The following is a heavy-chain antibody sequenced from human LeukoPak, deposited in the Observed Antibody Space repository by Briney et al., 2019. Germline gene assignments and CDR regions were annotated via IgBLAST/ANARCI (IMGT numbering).Heavy chain of an antibody. J-gene: IGHJ4*02. CDR2: ISAYNGNT. D-gene: IGHD5-18*01. V-gene: IGHV1-18*01. Sequence: ASVKVSSKASGYTFTSFGISWVRQAPGQGPEWMGWISAYNGNTKSAQKFQGRVIMTTDTSTNTAYMELRSLRSDDTAVFYCVRDLGVDTSMIFFDYWGQGTLVTVSS. CDR3: VRDLGVDTSMIFFDY. CDR1: GYTFTSFG.